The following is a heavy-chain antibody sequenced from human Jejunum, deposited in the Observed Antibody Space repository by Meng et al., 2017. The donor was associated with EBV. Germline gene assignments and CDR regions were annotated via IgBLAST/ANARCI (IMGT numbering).Heavy chain of an antibody. CDR1: GYTFSNYW. D-gene: IGHD3-16*01. J-gene: IGHJ4*02. V-gene: IGHV3-74*01. Sequence: QLVESGRGLVQPGGSPRLSCVGSGYTFSNYWMHWVRQTPGKGLVWVSRINEDGTHTDYADSVKGRFTISRDNAKNTLTLQMNSLRVEDTAVYYCSRDLRGPFDYWGQGTLVTVSS. CDR3: SRDLRGPFDY. CDR2: INEDGTHT.